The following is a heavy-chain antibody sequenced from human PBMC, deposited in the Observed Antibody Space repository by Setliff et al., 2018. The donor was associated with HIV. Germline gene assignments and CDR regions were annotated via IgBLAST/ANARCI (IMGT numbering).Heavy chain of an antibody. D-gene: IGHD3-16*01. CDR1: GSMFSDYY. J-gene: IGHJ4*02. CDR2: ISGRGTTT. Sequence: GGSLRLSCAASGSMFSDYYMSWIRQTPGKGLEWVAYISGRGTTTYFADSVKGRFTISRDNAQNSVYLQMNSLRAEDTAVYSCAKDVMQGGWGSLSYFDSWGQGTLVTVSS. CDR3: AKDVMQGGWGSLSYFDS. V-gene: IGHV3-11*01.